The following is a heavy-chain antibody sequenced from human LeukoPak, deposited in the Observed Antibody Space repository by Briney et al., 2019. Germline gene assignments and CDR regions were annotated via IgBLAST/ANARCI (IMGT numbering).Heavy chain of an antibody. D-gene: IGHD4-17*01. CDR3: ARDSDYGDYIDY. CDR1: GGSVSSGSYY. V-gene: IGHV4-61*01. J-gene: IGHJ4*02. Sequence: SETLSLTCTVSGGSVSSGSYYWSWIRQPPGKGLEWIGYIYYSESTNYNPSLKSRVTISVDTSENQFSLKLSSVTAADTAVYYCARDSDYGDYIDYWGQGTLVTVSS. CDR2: IYYSEST.